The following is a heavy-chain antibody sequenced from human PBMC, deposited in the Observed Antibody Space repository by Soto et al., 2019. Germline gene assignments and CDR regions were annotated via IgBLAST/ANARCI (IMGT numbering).Heavy chain of an antibody. CDR2: MNPNSGNT. CDR1: GYTFTSHD. CDR3: AIEVSWRGGSCLYYYYYGMDV. V-gene: IGHV1-8*01. J-gene: IGHJ6*02. Sequence: QVQLVQSGAEVKKPGASVKVSCKASGYTFTSHDINWVRQATGQGLEWMGWMNPNSGNTGYAQKFQGRVTMTRNTSISTAYMELSSLRSEDTAVYYSAIEVSWRGGSCLYYYYYGMDVWGQGSTVTVSS. D-gene: IGHD2-15*01.